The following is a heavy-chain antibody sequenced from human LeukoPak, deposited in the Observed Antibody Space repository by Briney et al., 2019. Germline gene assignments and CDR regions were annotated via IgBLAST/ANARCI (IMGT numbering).Heavy chain of an antibody. Sequence: GGSLRLSCAASGFTFSSYAMSWVRQAPGKGLEWVSAISGSGGSTYYADSVKGRFTISRDNSKNTLYLQMNSLRAEDTAVYYCARVEHYYDSSGYSAWDYWGQGTLVTVSS. D-gene: IGHD3-22*01. V-gene: IGHV3-23*01. CDR3: ARVEHYYDSSGYSAWDY. CDR1: GFTFSSYA. J-gene: IGHJ4*02. CDR2: ISGSGGST.